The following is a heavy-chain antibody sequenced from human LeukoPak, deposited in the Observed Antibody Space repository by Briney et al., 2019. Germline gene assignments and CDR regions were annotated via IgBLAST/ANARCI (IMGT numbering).Heavy chain of an antibody. CDR3: ARGRGYRGCDLLYYYYGMDV. D-gene: IGHD5-12*01. CDR1: VGSFSGYY. V-gene: IGHV4-34*01. CDR2: INDGGRT. J-gene: IGHJ6*02. Sequence: SETLSLTCAVYVGSFSGYYWSWVRQPPGKGLEWIGEINDGGRTSYNPSFKSRVTISVDTSKNQFSLKLTSVTAADTAVYYCARGRGYRGCDLLYYYYGMDVWGQGTTVTVSS.